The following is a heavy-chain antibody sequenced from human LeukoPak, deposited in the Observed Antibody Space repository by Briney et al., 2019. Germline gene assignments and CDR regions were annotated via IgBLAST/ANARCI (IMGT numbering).Heavy chain of an antibody. CDR1: GGSISTHY. J-gene: IGHJ4*02. CDR3: ARGVVGATGDFDY. V-gene: IGHV4-59*11. Sequence: SEILSLTCIVSGGSISTHYWNWIRQPPGKGLEWIGHIYYSGSTNYNPSLKSRVTISVDTSKNQFSLKLSSVTAADTAVYYCARGVVGATGDFDYWGQGTLVTVSS. CDR2: IYYSGST. D-gene: IGHD1-26*01.